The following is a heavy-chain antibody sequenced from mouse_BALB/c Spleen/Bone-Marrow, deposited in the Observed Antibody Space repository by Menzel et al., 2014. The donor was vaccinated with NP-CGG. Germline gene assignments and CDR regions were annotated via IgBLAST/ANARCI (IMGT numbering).Heavy chain of an antibody. J-gene: IGHJ3*01. D-gene: IGHD2-10*02. V-gene: IGHV7-1*02. CDR2: SRNKAKHYTT. CDR1: GFTFSDFY. Sequence: EVNVVESGGGLVQPGDSLRLSCATSGFTFSDFYMEWVRQPPGKRLEWIAASRNKAKHYTTECSASVKGRFIVSRDTSQSILYLQMNALRAEDTAIYYCARDVGYGNYFVYWGQGTLVTVSA. CDR3: ARDVGYGNYFVY.